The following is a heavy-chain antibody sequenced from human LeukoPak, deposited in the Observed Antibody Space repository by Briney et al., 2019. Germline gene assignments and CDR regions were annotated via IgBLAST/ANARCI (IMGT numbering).Heavy chain of an antibody. CDR3: AKDLGIYYDWKAGGYPEY. CDR1: GFTFSNYG. V-gene: IGHV3-30*02. Sequence: GGSLRLSCAASGFTFSNYGMHWVRQAPGKGLEWVAFIRYDGSNKYYADSVKGQFTISRDNSKNTLYLQMNSLRAEDTAVYYCAKDLGIYYDWKAGGYPEYWGQGTLVTVSS. D-gene: IGHD3-22*01. J-gene: IGHJ4*02. CDR2: IRYDGSNK.